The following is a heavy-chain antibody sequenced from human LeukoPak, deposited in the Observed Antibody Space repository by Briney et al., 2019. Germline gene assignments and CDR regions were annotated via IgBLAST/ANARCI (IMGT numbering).Heavy chain of an antibody. V-gene: IGHV1-69*05. CDR3: ARVYAAGVWFDY. CDR1: GGSFSTYP. Sequence: WASVKVSCKASGGSFSTYPISWVRHAPGQGLEWMGGIIPMFNTVDYAQKFLGRVTITTDESTGTAFMELSSLRSEDTAVYYCARVYAAGVWFDYWGQGTLVTVSS. D-gene: IGHD2-2*02. CDR2: IIPMFNTV. J-gene: IGHJ4*02.